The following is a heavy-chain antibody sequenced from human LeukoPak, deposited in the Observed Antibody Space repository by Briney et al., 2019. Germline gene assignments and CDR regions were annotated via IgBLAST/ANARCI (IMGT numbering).Heavy chain of an antibody. CDR2: ISAYSGNT. Sequence: RASVKVSCKASGYTFTAYYMHWVRQAPGQGLEWMGWISAYSGNTKYAQRIQGRVTMTTDTSTSTAYMALRTLRSDDTAVYYCARVPLSTGETAKKRNWFDPWGQGTLVTVSS. CDR1: GYTFTAYY. D-gene: IGHD2-21*02. J-gene: IGHJ5*02. CDR3: ARVPLSTGETAKKRNWFDP. V-gene: IGHV1-18*04.